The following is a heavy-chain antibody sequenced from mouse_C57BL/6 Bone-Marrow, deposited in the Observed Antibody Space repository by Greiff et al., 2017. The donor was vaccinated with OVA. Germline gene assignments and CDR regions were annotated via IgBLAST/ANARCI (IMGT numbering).Heavy chain of an antibody. J-gene: IGHJ4*01. Sequence: VKLMESGPELVKPGASVKISCKASGYAFSSSWMNWVKQRPGKGLEWIGRIYPGDGDTNYNGKFKGKATLTADKSSSTAYMQLSSLTSEDSAVYFCARRIYYYGSSYGDYWGQGTSVTVSS. CDR1: GYAFSSSW. V-gene: IGHV1-82*01. CDR2: IYPGDGDT. CDR3: ARRIYYYGSSYGDY. D-gene: IGHD1-1*01.